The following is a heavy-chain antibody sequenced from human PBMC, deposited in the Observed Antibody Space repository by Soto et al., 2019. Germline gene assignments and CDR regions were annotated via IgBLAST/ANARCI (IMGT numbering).Heavy chain of an antibody. CDR1: GFSLNTSGVG. J-gene: IGHJ5*02. D-gene: IGHD3-10*01. CDR2: IYWDDDK. CDR3: ALNYYGSGSYYNVRWFDP. Sequence: QITLKESGPTLVKPTQTLTLTCTFSGFSLNTSGVGVGWIRQPPGKALEWLALIYWDDDKRYSPSLKSRLTITKDTSKNQEVLTMTNMDPVDTATYYCALNYYGSGSYYNVRWFDPWGQGTLVTVSS. V-gene: IGHV2-5*02.